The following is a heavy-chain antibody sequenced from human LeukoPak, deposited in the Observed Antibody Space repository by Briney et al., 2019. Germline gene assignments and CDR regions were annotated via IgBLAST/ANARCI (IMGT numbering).Heavy chain of an antibody. CDR1: GGSISSHY. Sequence: SETLSLTCTVSGGSISSHYWSWIRQTAGKGLEWIGHVYSSGITKYNPSLKSRATLSVDTPKNQFSLRLNSVTAADTAVYYCARTVARGSLYYFEYWGQGVLVTVSS. V-gene: IGHV4-4*07. D-gene: IGHD3-10*01. CDR3: ARTVARGSLYYFEY. CDR2: VYSSGIT. J-gene: IGHJ4*02.